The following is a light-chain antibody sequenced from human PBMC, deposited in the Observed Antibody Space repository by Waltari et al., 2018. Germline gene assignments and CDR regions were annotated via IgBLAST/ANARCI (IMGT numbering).Light chain of an antibody. CDR2: EDK. CDR3: QSYDSSTWV. V-gene: IGLV6-57*03. CDR1: SGSIARGH. Sequence: NFMLTQPPSVSESLGKTVPISCTRSSGSIARGHVQWYQQRPGSAPTTVIYEDKQRSSGVPDRFSGSIDSSSNSASLTISGLKTEDEADYYCQSYDSSTWVFGEGTKLTVL. J-gene: IGLJ3*02.